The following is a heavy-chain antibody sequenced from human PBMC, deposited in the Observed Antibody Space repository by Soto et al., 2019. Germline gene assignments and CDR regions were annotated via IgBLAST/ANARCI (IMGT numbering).Heavy chain of an antibody. V-gene: IGHV3-21*01. D-gene: IGHD3-10*01. CDR2: ISSSSSYI. CDR1: GFTFSSYS. CDR3: ARTPLVRGVNNDYYCYYIDG. J-gene: IGHJ6*03. Sequence: EVQLVESGGGLVKPGGSLRLSCAASGFTFSSYSMNWVRQAPGKGLEWVSSISSSSSYIYYADSVKGRFTISRDNAKKSLDLQMSSLRAEARAVYYCARTPLVRGVNNDYYCYYIDGWVKGTTVTVSS.